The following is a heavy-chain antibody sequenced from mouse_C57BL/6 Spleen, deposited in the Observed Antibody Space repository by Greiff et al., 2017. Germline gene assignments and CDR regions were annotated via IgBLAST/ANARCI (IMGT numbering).Heavy chain of an antibody. CDR3: ARGYYSNYQYYFDY. J-gene: IGHJ2*01. CDR1: GYAFSSSW. D-gene: IGHD2-5*01. V-gene: IGHV1-82*01. CDR2: IYPGDGDT. Sequence: VHLVESGPELVKPGASVKISCKASGYAFSSSWMNWVKQRPGKGLEWIGRIYPGDGDTNYNGKFKGKATLTADKSSSTAYMQLSSLTSEDSAVYFCARGYYSNYQYYFDYWGQGTTLTVSS.